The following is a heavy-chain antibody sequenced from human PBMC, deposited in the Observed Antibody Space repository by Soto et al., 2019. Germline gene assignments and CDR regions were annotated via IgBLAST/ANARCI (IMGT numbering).Heavy chain of an antibody. CDR1: GFTVSNNY. V-gene: IGHV3-9*01. Sequence: TGGSLRLSCAVSGFTVSNNYMHWVRQAPGKDLEWVSGISWNSGSIGYADSVKGRFTISRDNAKNSLYLQMNSLRAGDTALYYCASGRGYDILTGYYPYFDYWGQGTLVTVSS. CDR2: ISWNSGSI. D-gene: IGHD3-9*01. CDR3: ASGRGYDILTGYYPYFDY. J-gene: IGHJ4*02.